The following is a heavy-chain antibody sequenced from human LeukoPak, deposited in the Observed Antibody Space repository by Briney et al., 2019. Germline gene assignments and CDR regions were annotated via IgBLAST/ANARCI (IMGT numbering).Heavy chain of an antibody. D-gene: IGHD3-16*02. Sequence: GSSVKVSCNFSVRTFSSYAISWVRQAPGQGLEWMGGIIPIFGTANYAQKLQGRVTITADESTSTAYMELSSLRSEDTAVYYCASGTGSYRRNWFDPWGQGTLVTVSS. V-gene: IGHV1-69*01. CDR3: ASGTGSYRRNWFDP. CDR2: IIPIFGTA. CDR1: VRTFSSYA. J-gene: IGHJ5*02.